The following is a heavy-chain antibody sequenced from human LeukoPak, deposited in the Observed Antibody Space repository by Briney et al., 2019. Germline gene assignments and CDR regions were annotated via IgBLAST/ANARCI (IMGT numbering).Heavy chain of an antibody. CDR3: ARHGAHYYSGSGSYYTTAFDS. D-gene: IGHD3-10*01. CDR1: GGSTSSSSFY. J-gene: IGHJ4*02. V-gene: IGHV4-39*01. Sequence: SETLSLTCTVSGGSTSSSSFYWDWIRQPPGRGLEWIAAIYYSGSTYYNPSLKSRVTISVDTSKNQSSLRLSSVTAADTAIYYCARHGAHYYSGSGSYYTTAFDSWGQGTLVTVSS. CDR2: IYYSGST.